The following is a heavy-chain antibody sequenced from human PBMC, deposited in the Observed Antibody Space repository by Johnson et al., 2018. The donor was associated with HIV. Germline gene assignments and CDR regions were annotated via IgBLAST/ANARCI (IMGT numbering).Heavy chain of an antibody. CDR2: ISGSGGST. CDR3: ARQQYYDSSGQGGGLDI. J-gene: IGHJ3*02. V-gene: IGHV3-23*04. CDR1: GFTFSTYA. D-gene: IGHD3-22*01. Sequence: EVQLVESGGGLVQPGGSLRLSCAASGFTFSTYAMNWVRQAPGKGLVWVSAISGSGGSTYYADSVKGRFTISRDNSKNTLYLQMNSLRAEDTALYYCARQQYYDSSGQGGGLDIWGQGTMVTVSS.